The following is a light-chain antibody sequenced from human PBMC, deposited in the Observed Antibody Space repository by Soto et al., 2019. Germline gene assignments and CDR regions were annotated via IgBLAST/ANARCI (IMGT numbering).Light chain of an antibody. Sequence: QSVLTQPPSASGTPGQTVTISCSGTSSNIRSNFVYWYQQLPGTAPRLLIYRNDRRPSGVPDRFSGSNSGDTATLTIRRVEAGDEADYYCHVWDSSSDHYVFGTGTKLTVL. CDR1: SSNIRSNF. V-gene: IGLV1-47*01. J-gene: IGLJ1*01. CDR2: RND. CDR3: HVWDSSSDHYV.